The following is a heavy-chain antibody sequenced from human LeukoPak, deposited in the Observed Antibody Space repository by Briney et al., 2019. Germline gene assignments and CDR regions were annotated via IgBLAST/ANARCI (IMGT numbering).Heavy chain of an antibody. CDR1: GFIFNSYA. J-gene: IGHJ4*02. CDR3: ARGATYAYYQDY. Sequence: PGGSLRLSCATSGFIFNSYAMHWVRQAPGKGLVWVSRIKYDASSTSYADSVKGRFTISRDNAKNTLYLQMNSLRAEDTAVYYCARGATYAYYQDYWGQGTLVTVSS. V-gene: IGHV3-74*01. D-gene: IGHD1-26*01. CDR2: IKYDASST.